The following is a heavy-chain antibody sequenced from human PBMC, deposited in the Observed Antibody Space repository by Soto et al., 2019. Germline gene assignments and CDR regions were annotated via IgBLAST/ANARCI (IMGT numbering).Heavy chain of an antibody. V-gene: IGHV1-18*01. Sequence: QVQLVQSGPEVKKPGASVKVSCKASGYTFTSYGFSWLRQAPGQGLEWMGWIRAYNGDTNYPQKFQARVTMTTDTYTSTAYLDLRSLRSDDTAVYYCARSSGTYPPSRCYYGLDVWGQGTTVTVSS. D-gene: IGHD1-26*01. CDR1: GYTFTSYG. J-gene: IGHJ6*02. CDR2: IRAYNGDT. CDR3: ARSSGTYPPSRCYYGLDV.